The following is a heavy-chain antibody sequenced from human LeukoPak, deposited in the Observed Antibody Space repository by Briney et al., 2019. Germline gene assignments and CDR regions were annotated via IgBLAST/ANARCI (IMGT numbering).Heavy chain of an antibody. V-gene: IGHV4-59*01. D-gene: IGHD6-13*01. J-gene: IGHJ3*02. CDR1: GGSISSYY. Sequence: PSETLSLTFTVSGGSISSYYWSWIRQPPGKGLEWIGYLYYSGSTNYNPSPESRVTISVDTSKNQFSLKLSSVTAADTAVYYCARETLHGSSRTVDAFDIWGQGTMVTVSS. CDR3: ARETLHGSSRTVDAFDI. CDR2: LYYSGST.